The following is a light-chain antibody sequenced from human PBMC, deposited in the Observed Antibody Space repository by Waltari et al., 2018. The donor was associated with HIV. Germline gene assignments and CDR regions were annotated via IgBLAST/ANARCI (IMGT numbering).Light chain of an antibody. CDR3: QQTYSNPRT. J-gene: IGKJ1*01. CDR1: QSIGNF. CDR2: ATS. Sequence: DIQMTQSPSSLSASVGDIVTITCRTSQSIGNFLNWYQQKPGKAPNLLVYATSSLHSGVPSRFSGSGSGTDFTLTISSLQPGDFATYFCQQTYSNPRTFGPGTEVEIK. V-gene: IGKV1-39*01.